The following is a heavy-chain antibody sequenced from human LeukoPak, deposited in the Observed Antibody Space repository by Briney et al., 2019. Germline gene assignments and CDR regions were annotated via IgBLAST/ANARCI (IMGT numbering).Heavy chain of an antibody. V-gene: IGHV4-59*01. J-gene: IGHJ2*01. CDR2: IYYSGST. CDR3: ARSVVTLYWYFDL. D-gene: IGHD4-23*01. CDR1: GGSISGYY. Sequence: PSETLSLTCTVSGGSISGYYYNWIRQPPGKGLEWIGYIYYSGSTNYNPSLKSRVTISLDTSKNQFSLKLSAVTTADTAVYYCARSVVTLYWYFDLWGRGTLVTVS.